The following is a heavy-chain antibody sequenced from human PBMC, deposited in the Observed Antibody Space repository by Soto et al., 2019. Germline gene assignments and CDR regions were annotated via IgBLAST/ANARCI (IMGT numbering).Heavy chain of an antibody. V-gene: IGHV4-31*03. CDR3: AKGLINGRWYAAD. Sequence: SETLSLTCTVSGGSISSGGYYWSWIRQHPGKGLEWIGYIYYSGSTYYNPSLKSRVTISRDNSKNTMYLQMNNLRAEDTGVYYCAKGLINGRWYAADWGQGTLVTVSS. CDR1: GGSISSGGYY. J-gene: IGHJ4*02. D-gene: IGHD6-13*01. CDR2: IYYSGST.